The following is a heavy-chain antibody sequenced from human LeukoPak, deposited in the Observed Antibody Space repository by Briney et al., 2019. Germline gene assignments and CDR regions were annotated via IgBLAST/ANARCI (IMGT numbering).Heavy chain of an antibody. CDR3: ARGARTDSPNWFDP. CDR2: IYTSGST. CDR1: GGSISSGSYC. D-gene: IGHD2-21*01. Sequence: SETLSLTCSVSGGSISSGSYCWSWIRQPAGKGLEWIGRIYTSGSTNYNPSLKSRVTISVDTSKNQFSLKLSSVTAADTAVYYCARGARTDSPNWFDPWGQGTLVTVSS. V-gene: IGHV4-61*02. J-gene: IGHJ5*02.